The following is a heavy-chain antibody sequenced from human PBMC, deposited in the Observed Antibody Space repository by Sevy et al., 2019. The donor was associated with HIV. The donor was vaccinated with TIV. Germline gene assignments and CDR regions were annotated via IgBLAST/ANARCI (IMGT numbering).Heavy chain of an antibody. Sequence: GGSLRLSCAASGFTFSSYSMNWVRQAPGKGLEWVSYISSSSSTIYYADPVKGRFTISRDNAKNSLYLQMNSLRAEDTAVYYCARGGIVVGGPLDIWGHGTMVTVSS. CDR1: GFTFSSYS. CDR3: ARGGIVVGGPLDI. D-gene: IGHD2-15*01. V-gene: IGHV3-48*01. CDR2: ISSSSSTI. J-gene: IGHJ3*02.